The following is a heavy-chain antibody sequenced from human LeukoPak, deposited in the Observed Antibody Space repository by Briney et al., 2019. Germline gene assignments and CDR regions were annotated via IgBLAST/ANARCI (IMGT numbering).Heavy chain of an antibody. J-gene: IGHJ5*02. Sequence: ASVKVSCKASGYTFTSYDINWVRQATGQGLEWMGWMNPNSGNTGYAQKFQGRVTMTRNTSISTAYMELSSLRSEDTAVYYCASLGYDSSGSYNWFDPWGQGTLVTVSS. D-gene: IGHD3-22*01. CDR2: MNPNSGNT. CDR1: GYTFTSYD. CDR3: ASLGYDSSGSYNWFDP. V-gene: IGHV1-8*01.